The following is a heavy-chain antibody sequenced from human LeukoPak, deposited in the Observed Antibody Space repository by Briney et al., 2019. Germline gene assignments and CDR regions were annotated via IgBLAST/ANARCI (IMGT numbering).Heavy chain of an antibody. CDR2: ISSSSSTI. CDR1: GFTFSRYS. Sequence: GSLRLSCAASGFTFSRYSMNWVRQAPGKGLEWVSYISSSSSTIYYADSVKGRFTISRDNAKNSLYLQMNSLRAEDTAVYYCARRISSDYYYYMDVWGKGTTVTVSS. D-gene: IGHD2-15*01. CDR3: ARRISSDYYYYMDV. V-gene: IGHV3-48*01. J-gene: IGHJ6*03.